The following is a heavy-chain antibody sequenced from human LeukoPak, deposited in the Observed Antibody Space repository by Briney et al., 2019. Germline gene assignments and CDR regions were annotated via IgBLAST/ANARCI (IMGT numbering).Heavy chain of an antibody. D-gene: IGHD3-22*01. CDR1: GDSLSSYY. CDR3: ARLYYHDSISYYYTFDY. J-gene: IGHJ4*02. Sequence: SETLSLTCTVSGDSLSSYYCSWIRQPPGKGLEYVGYIPNTGNTDYNPSLKSRVTMSVDTSKKQFSLNLSSVTAADTAVYYCARLYYHDSISYYYTFDYWGQGTLVTVSS. V-gene: IGHV4-59*08. CDR2: IPNTGNT.